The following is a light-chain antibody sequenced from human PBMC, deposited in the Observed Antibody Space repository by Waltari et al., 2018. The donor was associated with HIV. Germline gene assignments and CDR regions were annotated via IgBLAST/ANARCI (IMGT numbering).Light chain of an antibody. V-gene: IGKV4-1*01. J-gene: IGKJ4*01. CDR3: QQYYSTPLT. CDR1: QSVLFSSNTKNY. Sequence: DIVMTQSPDSLAVSLGERATINCKSSQSVLFSSNTKNYLAWYQQKPGQPPKLLLYWASTRESAVPDRFSGSGSGADFTLTISSLQAEDVAVYYCQQYYSTPLTFGGGTKVEIK. CDR2: WAS.